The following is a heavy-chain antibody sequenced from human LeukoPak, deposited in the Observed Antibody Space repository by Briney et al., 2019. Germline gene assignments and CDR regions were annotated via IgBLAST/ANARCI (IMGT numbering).Heavy chain of an antibody. Sequence: SETLSLTCTVSGGSISSGAYYWTWIRQPPGKGLEWIGYIYYSGGTNYNPSLKSRITTSIDTSKNQFSLRLSSVTAADTAVYYCARVGSGSFDYWGQGTLVTVSS. CDR3: ARVGSGSFDY. CDR1: GGSISSGAYY. J-gene: IGHJ4*02. V-gene: IGHV4-61*08. CDR2: IYYSGGT. D-gene: IGHD1-1*01.